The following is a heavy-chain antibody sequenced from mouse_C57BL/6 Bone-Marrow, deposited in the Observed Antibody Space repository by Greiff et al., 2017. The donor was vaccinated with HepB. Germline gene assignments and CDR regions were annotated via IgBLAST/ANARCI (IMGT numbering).Heavy chain of an antibody. CDR1: GFNIKDDC. CDR3: NDGYYVFGY. D-gene: IGHD2-3*01. CDR2: IDPENGDT. V-gene: IGHV14-4*01. J-gene: IGHJ3*01. Sequence: EVQLQQSGAELVRPGASVKLSCTASGFNIKDDCMHWVKQRPEQGLEWIGWIDPENGDTDYASKFQGQATISADTSSNTSSLQRSSLRSEDTAFYSGNDGYYVFGYWGQGAQVTGSA.